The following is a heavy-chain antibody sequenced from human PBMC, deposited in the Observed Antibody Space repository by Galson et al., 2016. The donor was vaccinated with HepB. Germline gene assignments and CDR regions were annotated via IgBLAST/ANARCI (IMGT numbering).Heavy chain of an antibody. Sequence: SLRLSCAASGFTFTTYAMNWVRQAPGKGLEWVSGISGSGGFTYYADSVKGRFTISRDNSENTLYLQTNSLRAEDTAIYYCAKDGLRGYSSSWYVTYFDSWGQGTLVTVSS. CDR1: GFTFTTYA. CDR3: AKDGLRGYSSSWYVTYFDS. J-gene: IGHJ4*02. V-gene: IGHV3-23*01. D-gene: IGHD6-13*01. CDR2: ISGSGGFT.